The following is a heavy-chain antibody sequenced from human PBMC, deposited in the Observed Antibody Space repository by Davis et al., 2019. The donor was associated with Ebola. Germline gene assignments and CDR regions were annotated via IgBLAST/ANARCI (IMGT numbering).Heavy chain of an antibody. CDR3: ARVGITMVRGVIITSYYFDY. D-gene: IGHD3-10*01. V-gene: IGHV4-59*08. CDR2: IYYSGST. J-gene: IGHJ4*02. Sequence: SETLSLTCTVSGGSISSYYWSWIRQPPGKGLEWIGYIYYSGSTYYNPSLKSRVTISVDTSKNQFSLKLSSVTAADTAVYYCARVGITMVRGVIITSYYFDYWGQGTLVTVSS. CDR1: GGSISSYY.